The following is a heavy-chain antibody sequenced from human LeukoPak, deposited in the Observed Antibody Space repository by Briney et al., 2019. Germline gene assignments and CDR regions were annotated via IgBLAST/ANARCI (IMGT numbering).Heavy chain of an antibody. J-gene: IGHJ4*02. CDR3: AKDLWKYSSSSIDY. Sequence: PWGSLRLSCAASGFTFSTYGMHWVRQAPGKGLEWVAVIWYDGYDKYYADSVKGRFTISRDNSKNTLYLHMNSLRAEDTALYYCAKDLWKYSSSSIDYWGQGTLVTVSS. CDR1: GFTFSTYG. CDR2: IWYDGYDK. D-gene: IGHD6-6*01. V-gene: IGHV3-33*06.